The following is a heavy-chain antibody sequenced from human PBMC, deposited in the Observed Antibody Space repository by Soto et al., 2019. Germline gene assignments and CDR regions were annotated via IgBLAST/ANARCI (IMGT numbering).Heavy chain of an antibody. Sequence: SVKVSCKASGGTFSSYTISWVRQAPGQGLEWMGRIIPILGIANYAQKFQGRVTITRDTSASTAYMELSSLRSEDTAVYYCARSDGPLGDYWGQGTLVTVAS. V-gene: IGHV1-69*02. CDR3: ARSDGPLGDY. CDR1: GGTFSSYT. D-gene: IGHD4-17*01. J-gene: IGHJ4*02. CDR2: IIPILGIA.